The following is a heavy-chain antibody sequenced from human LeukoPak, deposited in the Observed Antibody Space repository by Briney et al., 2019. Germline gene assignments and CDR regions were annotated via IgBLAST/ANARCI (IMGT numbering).Heavy chain of an antibody. CDR3: ARDRGGYYYDSSGYVTFWGEDYYFDY. CDR2: ISSSSSYI. J-gene: IGHJ4*02. D-gene: IGHD3-22*01. CDR1: GFTFSSYS. V-gene: IGHV3-21*01. Sequence: GGSPRLSCAASGFTFSSYSMNWVRQAPGKGLEWVSSISSSSSYIYYADSVKGRFTISRDNAKNSLYLQMNSLRAEVTAVYYCARDRGGYYYDSSGYVTFWGEDYYFDYWGQGTLVTVSS.